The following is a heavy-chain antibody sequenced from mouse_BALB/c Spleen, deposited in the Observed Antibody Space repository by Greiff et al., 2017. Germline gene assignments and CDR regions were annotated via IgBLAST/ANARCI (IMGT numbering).Heavy chain of an antibody. CDR2: ISSGGST. D-gene: IGHD4-1*01. Sequence: EVKLMESGGGLVKPGGSLKLSRAASGFTFSSYAMSWVRQTPEKRLEWVASISSGGSTYYPDSVKGRFTISRDNARNILYLQMSSLRSEDTAMYYCARGVTGTWFAYWGQGTLVTVSA. V-gene: IGHV5-6-5*01. CDR1: GFTFSSYA. J-gene: IGHJ3*01. CDR3: ARGVTGTWFAY.